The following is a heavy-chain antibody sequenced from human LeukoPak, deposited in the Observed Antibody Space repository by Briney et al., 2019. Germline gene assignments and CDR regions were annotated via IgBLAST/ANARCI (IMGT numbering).Heavy chain of an antibody. CDR3: AKDAMGILTGPNFDY. CDR2: IYSGGST. Sequence: GGSLRLSCAASGFTVSSNYMSWVRQAPGKGLEWVSVIYSGGSTYYADSVKGRFTISRDNAKNSLYLQMNSLRAEDTALYYCAKDAMGILTGPNFDYWGQGTLVTVSS. D-gene: IGHD3-9*01. J-gene: IGHJ4*02. V-gene: IGHV3-53*05. CDR1: GFTVSSNY.